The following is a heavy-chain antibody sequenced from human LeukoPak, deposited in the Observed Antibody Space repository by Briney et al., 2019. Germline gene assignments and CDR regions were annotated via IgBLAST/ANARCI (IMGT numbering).Heavy chain of an antibody. J-gene: IGHJ4*02. CDR3: ARRGGYSDY. D-gene: IGHD5-24*01. V-gene: IGHV5-51*01. Sequence: GESLKISCQGSGYTFTNSWIGWVRQVPGKGLEWMGIVYPGDSDTRYSPSFQGQVTISADKSISTAYLQWSSLKASDTAMYYCARRGGYSDYWGQGTLVTVSS. CDR1: GYTFTNSW. CDR2: VYPGDSDT.